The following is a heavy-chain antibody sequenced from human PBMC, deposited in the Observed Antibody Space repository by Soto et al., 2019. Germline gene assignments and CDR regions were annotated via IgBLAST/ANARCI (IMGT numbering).Heavy chain of an antibody. D-gene: IGHD1-26*01. J-gene: IGHJ5*02. V-gene: IGHV3-30-3*01. CDR2: ISYDGSNK. CDR3: ARDLRLIVGATIPYNWSDP. CDR1: GFTFSSYA. Sequence: GGSLRLSCAASGFTFSSYAMHWVRQAPGKGLEWVAVISYDGSNKYYADSVKGRFTISRDNSKNTLYLQMNSLRAEDTAVYYCARDLRLIVGATIPYNWSDPWGQGIPVTVSS.